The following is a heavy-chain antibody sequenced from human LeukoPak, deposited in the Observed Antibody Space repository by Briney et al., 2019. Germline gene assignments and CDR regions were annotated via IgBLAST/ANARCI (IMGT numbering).Heavy chain of an antibody. J-gene: IGHJ6*02. CDR2: IVVGSGNT. CDR3: AAGPSFSYYYYGMDV. Sequence: SVKVSCKASGFTFTSSAMQWVRPARGQRLEWIGWIVVGSGNTNYAQKFQERVTITRDMSTSTAYMELSSLRSEDTAVYYCAAGPSFSYYYYGMDVWGQGTTVTVSS. D-gene: IGHD1-26*01. V-gene: IGHV1-58*02. CDR1: GFTFTSSA.